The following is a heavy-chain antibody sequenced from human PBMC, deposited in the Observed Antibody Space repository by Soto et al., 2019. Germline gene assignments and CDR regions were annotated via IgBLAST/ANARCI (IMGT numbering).Heavy chain of an antibody. CDR2: INPSGGRT. CDR1: GYTFPSYY. J-gene: IGHJ5*02. CDR3: ASDPSSGSNWFDP. V-gene: IGHV1-46*01. Sequence: GASVKVSCKASGYTFPSYYMHWVRQAPGQGLEWMGIINPSGGRTSYAQKFQGRVTMTRDTSPSKVYMEPRSLRSEDTAVYYCASDPSSGSNWFDPCGQGTLVTVSS.